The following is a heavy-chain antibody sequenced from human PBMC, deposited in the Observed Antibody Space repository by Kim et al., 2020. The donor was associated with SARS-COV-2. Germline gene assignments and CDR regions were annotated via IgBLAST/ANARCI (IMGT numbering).Heavy chain of an antibody. CDR2: IWYDGSNK. D-gene: IGHD3-10*01. V-gene: IGHV3-33*01. CDR1: GFTFSSYG. CDR3: ASEGLWFGEGTNAFDI. J-gene: IGHJ3*02. Sequence: GGSLRLSCAASGFTFSSYGMHWVRQAPGKGLEWVAVIWYDGSNKYYADSVKGRFTISRDNSKNTLYLQMNSLRAEDTAVYYCASEGLWFGEGTNAFDIWGQGTMVTVSS.